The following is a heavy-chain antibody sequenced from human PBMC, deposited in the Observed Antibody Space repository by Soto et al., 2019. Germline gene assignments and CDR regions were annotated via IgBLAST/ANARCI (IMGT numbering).Heavy chain of an antibody. CDR3: ARGWRFDP. CDR1: GGSFSSYQ. D-gene: IGHD3-3*01. J-gene: IGHJ5*02. Sequence: ETLSLTCAVRGGSFSSYQWSWIRQTPGQGLEWIGEINHSGTTNYNPSLWSRITKSVDTSKKEFSLKLTSVTAADTAVYYCARGWRFDPWGQGTLVTVSS. V-gene: IGHV4-34*01. CDR2: INHSGTT.